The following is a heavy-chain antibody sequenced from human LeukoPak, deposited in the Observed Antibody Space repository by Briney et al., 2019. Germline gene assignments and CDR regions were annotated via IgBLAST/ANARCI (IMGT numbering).Heavy chain of an antibody. D-gene: IGHD1-26*01. J-gene: IGHJ4*02. CDR2: IRSKTHGGTT. CDR1: GFTFSDVW. CDR3: ATEGSSPKYFDF. V-gene: IGHV3-15*01. Sequence: GGSLRLSCAASGFTFSDVWMSWVRQAPGMGLEWIGRIRSKTHGGTTDYAAPVKGRFSISRDDSKNTLYLQTDSLKTEDTAVYYCATEGSSPKYFDFWGQGTLVTVSS.